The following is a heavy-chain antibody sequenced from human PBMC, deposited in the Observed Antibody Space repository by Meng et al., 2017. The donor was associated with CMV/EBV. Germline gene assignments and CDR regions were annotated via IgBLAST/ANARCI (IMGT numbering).Heavy chain of an antibody. Sequence: GESLKISCAASGFTFSSYAMHWVRQAPGKGLEWVAVVSYDGSNKYYADSVKGRFTISRDNSKNTLYLQMNSLRAEDTAVYYCARGGLEGPSYYDFWSGYYSRVGWFDPWGQGTLVTVSS. CDR2: VSYDGSNK. CDR3: ARGGLEGPSYYDFWSGYYSRVGWFDP. D-gene: IGHD3-3*01. J-gene: IGHJ5*02. V-gene: IGHV3-30-3*01. CDR1: GFTFSSYA.